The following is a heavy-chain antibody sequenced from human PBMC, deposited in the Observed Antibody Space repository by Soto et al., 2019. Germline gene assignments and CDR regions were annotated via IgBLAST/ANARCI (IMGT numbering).Heavy chain of an antibody. CDR3: AKGRYSNSYMAPLDL. D-gene: IGHD3-9*01. J-gene: IGHJ4*02. CDR1: GFTFSSYA. V-gene: IGHV3-23*01. Sequence: EEQLLVSGGGLVQPGGSLRLSCAGSGFTFSSYAMSWVRQAPGKGLEWVSSISGSGDETHYADSVKGRLTISRDNSANTVYLQMSSLRAEDTAIYYRAKGRYSNSYMAPLDLWGQGTLVTVSS. CDR2: ISGSGDET.